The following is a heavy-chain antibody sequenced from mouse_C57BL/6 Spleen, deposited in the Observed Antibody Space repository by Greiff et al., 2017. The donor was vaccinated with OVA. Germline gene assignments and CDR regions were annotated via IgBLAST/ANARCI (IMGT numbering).Heavy chain of an antibody. CDR2: INPSDGGT. D-gene: IGHD2-3*01. CDR3: ERREVYDGYPCDY. Sequence: QVQLQQPGTELVKPGASVKLSCKASGYTFTSYWMHWVQQRPGPGLEWIGNINPSDGGTNYNEKFKSKATLTVDKSSSTAYMQLSSLTSEDSAVYYCERREVYDGYPCDYWGQGTTLTVSS. CDR1: GYTFTSYW. V-gene: IGHV1-53*01. J-gene: IGHJ2*01.